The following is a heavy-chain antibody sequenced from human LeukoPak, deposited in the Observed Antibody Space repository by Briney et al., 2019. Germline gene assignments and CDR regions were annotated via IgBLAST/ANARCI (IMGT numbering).Heavy chain of an antibody. Sequence: SETLSLTCTVSGASISSSFWTWIRQSPGKGLEWLAYIYYTGSTNLNPSLKSRLTISVDTSKNQFSLKLSSVTAADTAVYYCARIPYGGNPLSLDYWGQGTLVTVSS. J-gene: IGHJ4*02. CDR2: IYYTGST. CDR1: GASISSSF. V-gene: IGHV4-59*01. CDR3: ARIPYGGNPLSLDY. D-gene: IGHD4-23*01.